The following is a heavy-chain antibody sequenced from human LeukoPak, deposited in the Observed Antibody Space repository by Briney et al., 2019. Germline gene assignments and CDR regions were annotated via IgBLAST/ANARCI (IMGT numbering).Heavy chain of an antibody. J-gene: IGHJ4*02. D-gene: IGHD3-9*01. V-gene: IGHV1-69*04. Sequence: SVKVSCKASGGTLSSYAIRWVRQAPGQGLEWMGRIIPILGIANYAQKFQGRVTITADKSTSTAYMELSSLRSEDTAVYYCARDPDWLDYWGQGTLVTVSS. CDR1: GGTLSSYA. CDR2: IIPILGIA. CDR3: ARDPDWLDY.